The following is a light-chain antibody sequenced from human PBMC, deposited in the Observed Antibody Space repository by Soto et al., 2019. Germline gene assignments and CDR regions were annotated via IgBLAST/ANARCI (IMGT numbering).Light chain of an antibody. V-gene: IGKV1-39*01. CDR3: QQSHNLPWT. J-gene: IGKJ1*01. CDR1: QPISKY. Sequence: DIQMAQSPSSLSASVGDRVTITCRASQPISKYLNWYRHKPGQAPKLLIYSTSTLESGVPSRFSGSGSGTDFTLTVSSLQPEDFATFYCQQSHNLPWTFGQGTKVDTK. CDR2: STS.